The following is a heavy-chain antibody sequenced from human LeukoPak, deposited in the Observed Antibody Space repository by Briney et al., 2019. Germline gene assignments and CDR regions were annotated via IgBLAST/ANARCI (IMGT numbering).Heavy chain of an antibody. D-gene: IGHD6-13*01. CDR3: ASGLKSYTTSWYGDY. CDR1: GFTFSSYW. J-gene: IGHJ4*02. Sequence: GGSLRLSCAASGFTFSSYWMHWVRQAPGKGLVWVSRINTDGSTTTYADSVQGRFTISRDNAKNTLYLQMNSLRAEDTAVNYCASGLKSYTTSWYGDYWGQGILVTVSS. CDR2: INTDGSTT. V-gene: IGHV3-74*01.